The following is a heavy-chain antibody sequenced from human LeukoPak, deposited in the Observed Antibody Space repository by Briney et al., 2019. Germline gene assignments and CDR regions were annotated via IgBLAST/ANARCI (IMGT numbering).Heavy chain of an antibody. CDR3: ARGDGYNYNFDY. V-gene: IGHV3-53*04. CDR1: GFTVSTNY. Sequence: AGSLRLSCAAPGFTVSTNYMTWVRQAPGKGLEWVSVTYTDGSTYYADSVKGRFTISRHNSKNTVYLQMNSLRAEDTAVYYCARGDGYNYNFDYWGQGTLVTVSS. CDR2: TYTDGST. D-gene: IGHD5-24*01. J-gene: IGHJ4*02.